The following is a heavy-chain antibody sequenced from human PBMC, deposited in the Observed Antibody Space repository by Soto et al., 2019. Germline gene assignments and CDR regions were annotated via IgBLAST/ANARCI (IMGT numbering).Heavy chain of an antibody. Sequence: SETLSLTCTVSGGSISSGDYYWSWIRQPPGKGLEWIGYIYYSGSTYYNPSLKSRVTISVDTSKNQLSLKLSSVTAADTAVYYCARGFDSSSLWSYYYYGMDVWGQGTTVTVSS. CDR3: ARGFDSSSLWSYYYYGMDV. CDR1: GGSISSGDYY. CDR2: IYYSGST. D-gene: IGHD6-13*01. J-gene: IGHJ6*02. V-gene: IGHV4-30-4*01.